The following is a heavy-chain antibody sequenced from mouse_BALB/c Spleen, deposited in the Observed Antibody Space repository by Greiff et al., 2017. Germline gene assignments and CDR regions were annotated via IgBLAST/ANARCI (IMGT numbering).Heavy chain of an antibody. CDR2: ISSGGST. D-gene: IGHD1-1*01. J-gene: IGHJ2*01. V-gene: IGHV5-6-5*01. CDR1: GFTFSSYA. CDR3: ATNYYGSSPVLFDY. Sequence: EVQVVESGGGLVKPGGSLKLSCAASGFTFSSYAMSWVRQTPEKRLEWVASISSGGSTYYPDSVKGRFTISRDNARNILYLQMSSLRSEDTAMYYCATNYYGSSPVLFDYWGQGTTLTVSS.